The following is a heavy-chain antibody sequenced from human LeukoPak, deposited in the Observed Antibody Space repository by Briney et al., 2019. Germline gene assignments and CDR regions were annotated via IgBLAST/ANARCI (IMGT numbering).Heavy chain of an antibody. CDR3: AKDSVAVAQGWFDP. Sequence: PGGSLRLSCAASGFTFDDYAMHWVRQAPGKGLEWVSGISWNSGSIGYADSVKGRFTISRDNSKNTLYLQMNSLRAEDTAVYYCAKDSVAVAQGWFDPWGQGTLVTVSS. CDR2: ISWNSGSI. D-gene: IGHD6-19*01. J-gene: IGHJ5*02. V-gene: IGHV3-9*01. CDR1: GFTFDDYA.